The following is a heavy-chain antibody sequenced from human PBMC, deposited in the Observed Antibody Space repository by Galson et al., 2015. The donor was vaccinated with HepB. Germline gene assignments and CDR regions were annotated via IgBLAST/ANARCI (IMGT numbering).Heavy chain of an antibody. CDR3: ASTYYDILTAQGFDP. D-gene: IGHD3-9*01. Sequence: SVKVSCKASGGTFSSYTISWVRQAPGQGLEWMGRIIPILGIANYAQKFQGRVTITADKSTSTAYMELSSLRSEDTAVYYCASTYYDILTAQGFDPWGQGTLVTVSS. J-gene: IGHJ5*02. V-gene: IGHV1-69*02. CDR1: GGTFSSYT. CDR2: IIPILGIA.